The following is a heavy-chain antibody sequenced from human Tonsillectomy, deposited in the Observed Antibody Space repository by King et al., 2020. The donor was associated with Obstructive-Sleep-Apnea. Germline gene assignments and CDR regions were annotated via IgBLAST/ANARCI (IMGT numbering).Heavy chain of an antibody. Sequence: VQLVESGAEVKKPGESLRISCKGFGYSFTSNWIVWVRQMPGKGLEWMARIDPSDSYINYSPSSEGHVTISVDNSISTSYLQWHSLSASDTAMYYCGRRDNDSYGDYLYYGLDVWGQGTTVTVSS. D-gene: IGHD5-18*01. CDR2: IDPSDSYI. V-gene: IGHV5-10-1*01. J-gene: IGHJ6*02. CDR1: GYSFTSNW. CDR3: GRRDNDSYGDYLYYGLDV.